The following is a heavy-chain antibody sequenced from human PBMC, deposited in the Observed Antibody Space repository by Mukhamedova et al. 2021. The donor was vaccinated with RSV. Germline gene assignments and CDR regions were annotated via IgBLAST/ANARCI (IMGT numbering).Heavy chain of an antibody. D-gene: IGHD4-23*01. V-gene: IGHV3-9*01. Sequence: VSGISWNSGSIGYADSVKGRFTISRDNAKNSLYLQMNSLRAEDTALYYCAKPTSGGNSPADAFDIWGQGTMVTVSS. CDR2: ISWNSGSI. CDR3: AKPTSGGNSPADAFDI. J-gene: IGHJ3*02.